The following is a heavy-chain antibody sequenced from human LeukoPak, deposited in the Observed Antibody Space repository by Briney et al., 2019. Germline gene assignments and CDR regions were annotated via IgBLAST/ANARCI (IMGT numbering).Heavy chain of an antibody. CDR3: ARVLRFLEWLSPPGY. CDR1: GGTFSSYA. V-gene: IGHV1-69*05. J-gene: IGHJ4*02. D-gene: IGHD3-3*01. CDR2: IIPIFGTA. Sequence: ASVRVSCKASGGTFSSYAISWVRQAPGQGLEWMGGIIPIFGTANYAQKFQGRVTMTRDTSISTAYMELSRLRSDDTAVYYCARVLRFLEWLSPPGYWGQGTLVTVSS.